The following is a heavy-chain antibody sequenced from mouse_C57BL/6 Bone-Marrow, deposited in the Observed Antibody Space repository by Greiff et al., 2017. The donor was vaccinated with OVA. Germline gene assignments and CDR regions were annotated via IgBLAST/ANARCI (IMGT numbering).Heavy chain of an antibody. CDR1: GFNIKDDY. D-gene: IGHD1-1*01. J-gene: IGHJ1*03. CDR3: TTKGVYCYGSSYWYFDV. Sequence: EVQLQQSGAELVRPGASVKLSCTASGFNIKDDYMHWVKQRPEQGLEWIGWIDPENGDTEYASKFQGKATITADTSSNTAYLQLSSLTSEDTAVYYCTTKGVYCYGSSYWYFDVWGTGTTVTVSS. CDR2: IDPENGDT. V-gene: IGHV14-4*01.